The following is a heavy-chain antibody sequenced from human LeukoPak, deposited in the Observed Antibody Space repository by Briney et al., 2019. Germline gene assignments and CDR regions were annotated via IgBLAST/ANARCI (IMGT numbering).Heavy chain of an antibody. V-gene: IGHV3-73*01. CDR3: TIGPSSIAARLF. CDR1: GFTFSGSA. D-gene: IGHD6-6*01. CDR2: IRSKANSYAT. Sequence: GGSLRLSCAASGFTFSGSAMHWVRQASGKGLEWVGRIRSKANSYATAYAASVKGWFTISRDDSKNTAYLQMNSLKTEDTAVYYCTIGPSSIAARLFWGQGTLVTVSS. J-gene: IGHJ4*02.